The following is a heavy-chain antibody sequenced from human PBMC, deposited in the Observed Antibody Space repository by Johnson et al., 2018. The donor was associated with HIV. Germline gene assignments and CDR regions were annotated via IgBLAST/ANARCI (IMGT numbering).Heavy chain of an antibody. CDR2: ISGSGNRT. J-gene: IGHJ3*01. CDR3: AHSGSTGVAARLWDAFDV. CDR1: GFTFSSYA. Sequence: EVQLVESGGNLVQPGGSLRLSCAASGFTFSSYAMSWVRQAPGKGLEWVSTISGSGNRTYYAASVTGRFTISRDNSKNTLYLQMNSLRGDDTAIYFCAHSGSTGVAARLWDAFDVWGQGTTVTVSS. V-gene: IGHV3-23*04. D-gene: IGHD6-6*01.